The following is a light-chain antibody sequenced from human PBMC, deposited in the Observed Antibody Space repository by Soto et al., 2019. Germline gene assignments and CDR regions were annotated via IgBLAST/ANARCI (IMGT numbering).Light chain of an antibody. Sequence: QSVLTQPPSASGTPGQRVTISCSGGSSNIGRNPVNWYLQLPGTAPKLLIYTNDRRPSGVPDRVSASKSGTSASLTISGLPSEDEADYYCATWDDSLYGMVFGGGTKLTVL. CDR2: TND. V-gene: IGLV1-44*01. CDR1: SSNIGRNP. J-gene: IGLJ2*01. CDR3: ATWDDSLYGMV.